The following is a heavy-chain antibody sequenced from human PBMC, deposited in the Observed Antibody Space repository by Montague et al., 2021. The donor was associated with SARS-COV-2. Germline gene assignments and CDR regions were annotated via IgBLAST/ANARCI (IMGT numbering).Heavy chain of an antibody. CDR3: AKGRGTSCSDY. CDR1: GFTVSTAV. J-gene: IGHJ4*02. Sequence: SPRLSCAASGFTVSTAVVSWVRQAPGEGLEWVSTINGGGGSTYYADSMRGRFTISRDNSENTLYLQMNSLRAEDTAIYYCAKGRGTSCSDYWGQGTLVTVSS. V-gene: IGHV3-23*01. CDR2: INGGGGST. D-gene: IGHD2-15*01.